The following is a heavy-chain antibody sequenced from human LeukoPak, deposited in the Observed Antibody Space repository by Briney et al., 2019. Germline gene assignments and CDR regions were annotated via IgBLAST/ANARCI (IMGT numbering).Heavy chain of an antibody. J-gene: IGHJ4*02. D-gene: IGHD2-8*02. CDR2: ISYDGSNK. CDR3: ATYRQVLLPFES. CDR1: GFTFSSYA. Sequence: EGSLRLSCAASGFTFSSYAMHWVRQAPGKGLEWVAVISYDGSNKYYADSVKGRFTISRDNSKSTLSLQMNSLRAEDTAIYYCATYRQVLLPFESWGQGTLVTVSS. V-gene: IGHV3-30*04.